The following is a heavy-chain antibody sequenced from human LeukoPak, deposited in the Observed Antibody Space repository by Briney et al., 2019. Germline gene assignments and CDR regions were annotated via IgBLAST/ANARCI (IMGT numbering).Heavy chain of an antibody. D-gene: IGHD5/OR15-5a*01. CDR2: IRYSGST. CDR3: ATSDTVSTYNWFDP. Sequence: PWETLSLTCNVSGGSISSNTYFWGWIRRPPGKGLEWIGSIRYSGSTYYNPSLKSRVTIPVDTSNNQFSLHLTSLTAADTAVYYCATSDTVSTYNWFDPWGLGTLVTVS. CDR1: GGSISSNTYF. J-gene: IGHJ5*02. V-gene: IGHV4-39*01.